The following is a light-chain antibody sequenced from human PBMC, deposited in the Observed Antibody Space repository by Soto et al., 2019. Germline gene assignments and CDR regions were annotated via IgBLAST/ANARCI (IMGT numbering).Light chain of an antibody. CDR2: GAS. CDR3: QQYDNSPLT. J-gene: IGKJ4*01. Sequence: EIVLTQSPGTLSVSPGERATLSCRASQGVSSSYLAWYQQKPGQAPRLISYGASNRATGIPDRFSGSGSGTEFTLTISRLEPEDFEVYYCQQYDNSPLTFGGGTKVDIK. V-gene: IGKV3-20*01. CDR1: QGVSSSY.